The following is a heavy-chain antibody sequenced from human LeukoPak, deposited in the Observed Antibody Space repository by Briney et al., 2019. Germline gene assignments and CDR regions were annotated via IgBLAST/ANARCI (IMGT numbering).Heavy chain of an antibody. J-gene: IGHJ4*02. V-gene: IGHV1-24*01. CDR2: FDPEDGET. CDR1: GYTLTELS. D-gene: IGHD2-8*01. CDR3: VTVGMVYAGSFDY. Sequence: ASVKVSCKVSGYTLTELSMHWVRQAPGKGLEWMGGFDPEDGETIYAQKFQGRVTMTEDTSTDTAYMELSSLRSEDTAVYYCVTVGMVYAGSFDYWGQGTLVTVSS.